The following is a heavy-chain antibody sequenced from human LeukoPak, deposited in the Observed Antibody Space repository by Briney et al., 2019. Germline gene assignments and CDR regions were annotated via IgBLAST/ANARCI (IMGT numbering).Heavy chain of an antibody. CDR1: GFTFSSYD. CDR2: IGAAGDT. CDR3: AKSIPEDAFDI. V-gene: IGHV3-13*01. Sequence: PGGSLRLTCAGSGFTFSSYDMQWVRQATGKGREWVSAIGAAGDTFYPGSVKGRFTISRENAKHYLYLQMNSLRTGDTAVYYCAKSIPEDAFDIWGQGTMVTVSS. J-gene: IGHJ3*02. D-gene: IGHD2-2*02.